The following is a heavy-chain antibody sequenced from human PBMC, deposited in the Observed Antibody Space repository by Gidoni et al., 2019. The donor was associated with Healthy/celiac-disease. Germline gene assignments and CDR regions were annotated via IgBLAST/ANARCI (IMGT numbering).Heavy chain of an antibody. CDR3: ARGPHRDFWSGYPEFWGYYGMDV. J-gene: IGHJ6*02. D-gene: IGHD3-3*01. V-gene: IGHV4-34*01. Sequence: QVQLQQWGAGRLKPSETLSLTCAVYGGSFSGYYWSWIRQPPGKGLEWIGEINHSGSTNYNPSLKSRVTISVDTSKNQFSLKLSSVTAADTAVYYCARGPHRDFWSGYPEFWGYYGMDVWGQGTTVTVSS. CDR2: INHSGST. CDR1: GGSFSGYY.